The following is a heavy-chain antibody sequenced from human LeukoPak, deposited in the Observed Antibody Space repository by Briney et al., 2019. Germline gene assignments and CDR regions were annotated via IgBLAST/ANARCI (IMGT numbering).Heavy chain of an antibody. CDR3: EYGGNDEYERRAFDI. V-gene: IGHV4-38-2*01. CDR1: GYSISSGYY. CDR2: IYHSGST. Sequence: PSETLSLTCAVSGYSISSGYYWGWIRQPPGKGLEWIGSIYHSGSTYYNPSLKSRVTISVDTSKNQFSLKLSSVTAADTAAYYCEYGGNDEYERRAFDIWGQGTMVTVSS. J-gene: IGHJ3*02. D-gene: IGHD4-23*01.